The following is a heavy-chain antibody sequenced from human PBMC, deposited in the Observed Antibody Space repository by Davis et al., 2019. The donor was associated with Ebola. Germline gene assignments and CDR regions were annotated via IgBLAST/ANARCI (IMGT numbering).Heavy chain of an antibody. J-gene: IGHJ4*02. CDR3: ARDSRTYEIDY. D-gene: IGHD5-12*01. V-gene: IGHV3-72*01. CDR1: GFTFSDYT. CDR2: TRNKASSYST. Sequence: PGGSLRLSCAASGFTFSDYTMNWVRQAPGKGLEWVARTRNKASSYSTEYAASVKGRFTISRDDSKNSLSLQMNSLKTEDTAVYYCARDSRTYEIDYWGQGTLVTVSS.